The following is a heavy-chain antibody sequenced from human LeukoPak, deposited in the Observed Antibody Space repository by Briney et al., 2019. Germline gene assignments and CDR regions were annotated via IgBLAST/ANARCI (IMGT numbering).Heavy chain of an antibody. J-gene: IGHJ4*02. CDR2: IRYNGSNR. CDR3: ATDLIE. V-gene: IGHV3-30*02. Sequence: PGGSLRLSCAAPGFTFNGFGMHWVRQAPGKGLAWVAFIRYNGSNREYTDSVKGRFTISRDNSKNTLYLQMNSLRGKDTAVYYCATDLIEWGQGTLVTVSS. CDR1: GFTFNGFG. D-gene: IGHD3-22*01.